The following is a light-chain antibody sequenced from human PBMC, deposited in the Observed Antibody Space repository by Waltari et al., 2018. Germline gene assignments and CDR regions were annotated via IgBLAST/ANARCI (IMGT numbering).Light chain of an antibody. CDR3: MQALQTRYT. J-gene: IGKJ2*01. CDR2: LGS. CDR1: QSLLHSNGYNY. V-gene: IGKV2-28*01. Sequence: DFVMTQSPLSLPVTPGEPASISCRSSQSLLHSNGYNYLDWYLQKPGQSPQLLIYLGSNRASGGPDRFSGSGSGTDFTLKISRVEAEDVGVYYCMQALQTRYTFGQGTKLEIK.